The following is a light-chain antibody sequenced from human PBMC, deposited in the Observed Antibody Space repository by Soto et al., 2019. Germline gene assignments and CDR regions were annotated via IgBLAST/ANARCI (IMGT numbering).Light chain of an antibody. V-gene: IGKV1-5*03. Sequence: DIQMTQSPSSLSASVGDRVTITCRASQGISSWLAWYQQKPGKAPKLLIYEASSLQSGVPSRFSGSGSGTEFTLTISSLQPDDFATYYCQQYHDYPCTFGGGTKVEIK. CDR2: EAS. J-gene: IGKJ4*02. CDR1: QGISSW. CDR3: QQYHDYPCT.